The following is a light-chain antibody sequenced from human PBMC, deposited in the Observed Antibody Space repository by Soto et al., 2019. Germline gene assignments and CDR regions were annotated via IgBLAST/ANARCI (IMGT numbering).Light chain of an antibody. Sequence: QSPGALSLSPGSIATLPCRASQSVSSNLAWYQQKPGQAPRLLINGASSTATGIPDRFSGSGSGKDFTITISRLEPEDVAVYYCQQYGSSGTFDQGTKVDI. V-gene: IGKV3-20*01. CDR2: GAS. CDR1: QSVSSN. CDR3: QQYGSSGT. J-gene: IGKJ1*01.